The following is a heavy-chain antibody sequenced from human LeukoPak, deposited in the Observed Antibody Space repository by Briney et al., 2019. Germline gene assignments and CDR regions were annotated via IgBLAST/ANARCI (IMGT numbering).Heavy chain of an antibody. CDR3: AKDITHPMQLLIYAFDI. J-gene: IGHJ3*02. D-gene: IGHD3-3*01. CDR1: GFTFITYA. V-gene: IGHV3-23*01. Sequence: GGSLRLSCAASGFTFITYAMSWVRQAPGKGLEWVSGISGSGTGGRTYYADSVKGRFTISRDNSKNTLYLQMNSLRAEDTAVYYCAKDITHPMQLLIYAFDIWGQGTMVTVSS. CDR2: ISGSGTGGRT.